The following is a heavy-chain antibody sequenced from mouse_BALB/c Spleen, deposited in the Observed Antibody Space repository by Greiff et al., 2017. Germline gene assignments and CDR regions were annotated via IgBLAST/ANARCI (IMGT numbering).Heavy chain of an antibody. Sequence: EVKLVESGPSLVKPSQTLSLTCSVTGDSITSGYWNWIRKFPGNKLEYMGYISYSGSTYYNPSLKSRISITRDTSKNQYYLQWNSVTTEDTATYYCARLGYDGGYFDYWGQGTTLTVSS. CDR1: GDSITSGY. J-gene: IGHJ2*01. V-gene: IGHV3-8*02. D-gene: IGHD2-2*01. CDR2: ISYSGST. CDR3: ARLGYDGGYFDY.